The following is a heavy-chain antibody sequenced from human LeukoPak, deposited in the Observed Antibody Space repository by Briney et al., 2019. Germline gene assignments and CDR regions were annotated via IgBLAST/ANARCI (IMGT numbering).Heavy chain of an antibody. V-gene: IGHV4-34*01. D-gene: IGHD5-18*01. CDR2: INHSGST. CDR3: ARGGYSYGSGAFDI. CDR1: GGSISSYY. Sequence: SETLSLTCTVSGGSISSYYWSWIRQPPGKGLEWIGEINHSGSTNYNPSLKSRVTISVDTSKNQFSLKLSSVTAADTAVYYCARGGYSYGSGAFDIWGQGTMVTVSS. J-gene: IGHJ3*02.